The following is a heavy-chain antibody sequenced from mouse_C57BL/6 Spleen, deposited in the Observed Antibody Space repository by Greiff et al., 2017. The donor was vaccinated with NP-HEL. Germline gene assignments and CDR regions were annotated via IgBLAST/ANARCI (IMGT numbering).Heavy chain of an antibody. J-gene: IGHJ4*01. V-gene: IGHV1-22*01. D-gene: IGHD1-1*01. CDR1: GYTFTDYN. Sequence: VQLQQSGPELVKPGASVKMSCKASGYTFTDYNMHWVKQSHGKSLEWIGYINPNNGGTSYNQKFKGKATLTVNKSSSTAYMALRSLTSEDSAVYYCARVGLYYYGSSYVDYYAMDYWGQGTSVTVSS. CDR2: INPNNGGT. CDR3: ARVGLYYYGSSYVDYYAMDY.